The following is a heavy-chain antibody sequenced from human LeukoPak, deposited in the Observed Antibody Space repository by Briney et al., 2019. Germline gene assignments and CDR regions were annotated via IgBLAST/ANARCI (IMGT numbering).Heavy chain of an antibody. CDR2: INSDGSST. V-gene: IGHV3-74*01. CDR1: GFSLSRYW. Sequence: PGGSLTLSCTASGFSLSRYWMHWVRQAPGKGLVWVSRINSDGSSTNYADSVKGRFTISRDNAKNTLFLEMNSLRAEDTAVYYCATGDGDSRYYFDSCGQGTQVTVSS. D-gene: IGHD4-17*01. J-gene: IGHJ4*02. CDR3: ATGDGDSRYYFDS.